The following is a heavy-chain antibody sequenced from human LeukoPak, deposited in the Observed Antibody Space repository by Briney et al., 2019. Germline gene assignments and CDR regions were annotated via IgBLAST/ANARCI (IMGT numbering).Heavy chain of an antibody. D-gene: IGHD5-18*01. CDR2: INTDTGNP. Sequence: GASVKVSCKASGYSFTTYAMNWVRQAPGQGLEWMGWINTDTGNPTYAQGFTGRFVFSLDTSVSTAYLQIISLKAEDTAVYYCVTEVYTYGPRYAFDIWGQGTTVTVSS. CDR1: GYSFTTYA. CDR3: VTEVYTYGPRYAFDI. V-gene: IGHV7-4-1*02. J-gene: IGHJ3*02.